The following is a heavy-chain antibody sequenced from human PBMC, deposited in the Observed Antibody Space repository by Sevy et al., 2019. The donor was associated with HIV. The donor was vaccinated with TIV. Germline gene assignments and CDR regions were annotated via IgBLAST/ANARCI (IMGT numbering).Heavy chain of an antibody. CDR2: ISWNSGSI. CDR1: GFTFDDYA. CDR3: AKDGRDGGGNFDY. Sequence: GGSLRLSCAASGFTFDDYAMHWVRQAPGKGLEWVSGISWNSGSIGYADSVKGRFTISRDNAKNSLYLQMNSLRAEDTALYYCAKDGRDGGGNFDYWGQGTLVTVSS. V-gene: IGHV3-9*01. D-gene: IGHD3-16*01. J-gene: IGHJ4*02.